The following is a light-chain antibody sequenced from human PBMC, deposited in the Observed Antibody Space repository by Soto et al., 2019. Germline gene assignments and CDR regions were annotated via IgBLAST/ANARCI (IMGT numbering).Light chain of an antibody. CDR2: EGS. V-gene: IGLV2-23*01. J-gene: IGLJ1*01. Sequence: QSVLTQPASVSGSPGQSITISCTGTSSDVGSYNLVSWYQQHPGKAPKLMIYEGSKRPSGVSNRFSGSKSGNTASLTISGLQAEDEADYYCCSYAGSSSLLFGTGTKVTVL. CDR1: SSDVGSYNL. CDR3: CSYAGSSSLL.